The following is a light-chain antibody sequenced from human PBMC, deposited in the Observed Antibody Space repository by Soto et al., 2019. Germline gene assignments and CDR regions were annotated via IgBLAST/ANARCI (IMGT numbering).Light chain of an antibody. Sequence: ELVLTQSPGTLSLSPGERATLSCRASESVSSNLAWYQQKPGQAPRLLISGASTRAIGIPGRFSGSGSGTEFTLTVSSLQSEDFAIYYCQQYNNWPWTVGQGTKVDIK. J-gene: IGKJ1*01. CDR1: ESVSSN. CDR3: QQYNNWPWT. V-gene: IGKV3-15*01. CDR2: GAS.